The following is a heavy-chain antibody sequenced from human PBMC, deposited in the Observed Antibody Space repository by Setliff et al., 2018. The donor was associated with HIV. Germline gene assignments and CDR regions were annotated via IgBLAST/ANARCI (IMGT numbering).Heavy chain of an antibody. CDR1: GFTVSSNY. CDR3: ARGLDYGNYVRYFDY. Sequence: LRLSCAASGFTVSSNYMNWVRQAPGKGLEWVSVIYSGGSTYYADSVKGRFTISRDNSKNTLYLQMNSLRAEETAVYYFARGLDYGNYVRYFDYWGQGTLITVSS. V-gene: IGHV3-66*01. J-gene: IGHJ4*02. CDR2: IYSGGST. D-gene: IGHD4-17*01.